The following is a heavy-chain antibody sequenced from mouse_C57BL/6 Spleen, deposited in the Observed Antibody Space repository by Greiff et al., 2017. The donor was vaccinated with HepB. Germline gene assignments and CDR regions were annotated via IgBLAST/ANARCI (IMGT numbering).Heavy chain of an antibody. CDR2: IHPSDSDT. Sequence: VKLQQPGAELVKPGASVKVSCKASGYTFTSYWMHWVKQRPGQGLEWIGRIHPSDSDTNYNQKFKGKATLTVDKSSSTAYMQLSSLTSEDSAVYDGARREDYDEAWYADWGQGTLVTVAA. V-gene: IGHV1-74*01. D-gene: IGHD2-4*01. J-gene: IGHJ3*01. CDR3: ARREDYDEAWYAD. CDR1: GYTFTSYW.